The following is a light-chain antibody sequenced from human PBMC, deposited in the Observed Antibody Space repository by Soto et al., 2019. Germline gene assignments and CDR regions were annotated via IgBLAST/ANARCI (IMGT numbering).Light chain of an antibody. Sequence: EIVITQSPATLSLSPGERATLSCRAGQSVSSDLAWYQQKPGQAPRLLIYGASTRASGIPDRFSGSGSGTEFTLTISSLQSEDFAVYYCQQYYSWPPYTFGQGTKVDIK. CDR1: QSVSSD. V-gene: IGKV3-15*01. CDR2: GAS. CDR3: QQYYSWPPYT. J-gene: IGKJ2*01.